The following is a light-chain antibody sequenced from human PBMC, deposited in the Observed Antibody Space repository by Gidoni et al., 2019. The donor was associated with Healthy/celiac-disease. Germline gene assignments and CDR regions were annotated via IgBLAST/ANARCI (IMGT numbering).Light chain of an antibody. V-gene: IGKV3-11*01. J-gene: IGKJ4*01. CDR1: QSVSSY. CDR3: QQRCSWPRT. Sequence: EIASTQSPATLSLSPGERATLTCSASQSVSSYLAWYQQKPGPAPRLLIYAASTLPTGIPARFSGSGSGTDFTLTISCLQPEDFAVYYCQQRCSWPRTFGGGTKVEIK. CDR2: AAS.